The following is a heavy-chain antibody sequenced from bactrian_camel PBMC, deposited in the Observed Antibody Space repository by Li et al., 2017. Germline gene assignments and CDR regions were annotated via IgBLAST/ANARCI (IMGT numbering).Heavy chain of an antibody. J-gene: IGHJ6*01. V-gene: IGHV3S54*01. CDR2: IYAAAGNI. Sequence: QVQLVESGGGSVQAGGSLRLSCAASLDTGADYCMGWFRQAGGKQREGVAGIYAAAGNIYYADSVKGRFSISLDNAKSTLYLQMNNLKPEDTAIYTCAALKCSEGVSLEAGVRSADFRYWGQGTQVTVS. CDR1: LDTGADYC. D-gene: IGHD1*01. CDR3: AALKCSEGVSLEAGVRSADFRY.